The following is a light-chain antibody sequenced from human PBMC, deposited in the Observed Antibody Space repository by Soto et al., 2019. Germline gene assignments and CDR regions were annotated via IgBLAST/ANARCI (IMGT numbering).Light chain of an antibody. CDR1: QRVSSSY. CDR3: QQYGSSPPVT. V-gene: IGKV3-20*01. Sequence: LRHGPGSRSWCSRDHAKKYCRASQRVSSSYLAWYQQKPGQAPRLLIYGASSRATGIPDRFSGSGSGTDFTLTISRLEPEDFAVYYCQQYGSSPPVTFGQGTKVDIK. CDR2: GAS. J-gene: IGKJ1*01.